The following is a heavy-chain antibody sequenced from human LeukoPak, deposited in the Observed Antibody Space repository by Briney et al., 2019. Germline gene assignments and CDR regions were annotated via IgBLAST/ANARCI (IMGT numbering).Heavy chain of an antibody. CDR2: IKPDGSDK. J-gene: IGHJ4*02. CDR1: GFTFSTNW. Sequence: PGGSLRLSCAASGFTFSTNWMSWVRQAPGKGLEWVANIKPDGSDKYYVGSVEGRFTISRDNAKNSLYLQMNSLRAEDTAVYYCARAGIRYYFDYWGQGTLVTVSS. D-gene: IGHD2-21*02. V-gene: IGHV3-7*04. CDR3: ARAGIRYYFDY.